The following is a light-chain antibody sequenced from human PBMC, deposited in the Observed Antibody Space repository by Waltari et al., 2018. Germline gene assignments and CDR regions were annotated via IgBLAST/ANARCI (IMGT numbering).Light chain of an antibody. J-gene: IGKJ1*01. CDR2: KTT. CDR3: QQYKTYPKT. V-gene: IGKV1-5*03. Sequence: DIQMTQSPSILAASVGDRVTIACRASQTLDNWLAWYQQKPGEAPKLLIYKTTNLQGGVPSRFSGSGYGTEFTLTIHYLLPDDFGTYYCQQYKTYPKTFGQGTKEEIK. CDR1: QTLDNW.